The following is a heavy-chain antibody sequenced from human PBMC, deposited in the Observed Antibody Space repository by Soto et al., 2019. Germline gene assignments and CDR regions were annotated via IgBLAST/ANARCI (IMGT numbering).Heavy chain of an antibody. D-gene: IGHD2-2*01. CDR2: IIPILGIP. CDR3: ARGGRAKVVPAATTYYYYLDV. Sequence: QVQLVQSGAEVKKPGSSVKVSCKASGGTFSSYTISWVRQAPGQGLEWMGRIIPILGIPNYAQKFQGRVTITADKSTSTAYMALSSLRSEYTAVYYCARGGRAKVVPAATTYYYYLDVWGKGTTVTVSS. CDR1: GGTFSSYT. V-gene: IGHV1-69*02. J-gene: IGHJ6*03.